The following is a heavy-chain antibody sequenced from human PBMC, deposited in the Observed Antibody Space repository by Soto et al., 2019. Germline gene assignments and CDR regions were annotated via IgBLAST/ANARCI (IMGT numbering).Heavy chain of an antibody. V-gene: IGHV3-33*01. CDR3: ATVDNYYGSVF. J-gene: IGHJ4*02. CDR2: VWYDGTTK. D-gene: IGHD3-10*01. CDR1: GSTFSNYG. Sequence: QVQLVESGGGVVQPGTSLRLSCAASGSTFSNYGMHWVRQAPGEGLEWVAVVWYDGTTKFYPDSVKGRFTISRDNSNNTLYLQMNSLRVEHTAVYYCATVDNYYGSVFWGQGTLVTVSS.